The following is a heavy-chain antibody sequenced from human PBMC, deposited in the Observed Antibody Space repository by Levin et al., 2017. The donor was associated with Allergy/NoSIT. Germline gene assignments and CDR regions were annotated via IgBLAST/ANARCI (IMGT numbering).Heavy chain of an antibody. J-gene: IGHJ4*02. Sequence: GGSLRLSCKASGYTFTSYDINWVRQATGQGLEWMGWMNPDNGNTGYAQNFQGRVTMTRNTSTTTAYMELSSLRSDDTAVYYCSRGLGWSDDFWGQGTLVTVSS. CDR2: MNPDNGNT. D-gene: IGHD6-19*01. CDR1: GYTFTSYD. CDR3: SRGLGWSDDF. V-gene: IGHV1-8*01.